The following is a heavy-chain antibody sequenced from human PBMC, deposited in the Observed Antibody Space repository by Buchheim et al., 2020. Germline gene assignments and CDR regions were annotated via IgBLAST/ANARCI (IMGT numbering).Heavy chain of an antibody. Sequence: QVQLVESGGGLVKPGGSLRLSCAASGFTFSDYYMSWIRQAPGKGLEWVSYISSSSSYTNYADSVKGRFTISRDNAKNSLYLQMNSLRDEDTAVYYCARARGHNYYDSSGYSLDYWGQGTLGTVSS. D-gene: IGHD3-22*01. CDR3: ARARGHNYYDSSGYSLDY. CDR2: ISSSSSYT. J-gene: IGHJ4*02. V-gene: IGHV3-11*06. CDR1: GFTFSDYY.